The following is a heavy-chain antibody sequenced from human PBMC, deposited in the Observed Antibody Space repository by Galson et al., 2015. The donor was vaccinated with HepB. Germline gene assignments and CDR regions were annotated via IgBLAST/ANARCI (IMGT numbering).Heavy chain of an antibody. D-gene: IGHD3-10*01. V-gene: IGHV3-66*02. CDR3: ATPTHMVRGGIFDY. CDR2: IYSGGST. J-gene: IGHJ4*02. Sequence: SLRLSCAASGFTVGSNYMSWVRQAPGKGLEWVSVIYSGGSTYYADSVKGRFTISRDNSKNTLYLQMNSLRAEDTAVYYCATPTHMVRGGIFDYWGQGTLVTVSS. CDR1: GFTVGSNY.